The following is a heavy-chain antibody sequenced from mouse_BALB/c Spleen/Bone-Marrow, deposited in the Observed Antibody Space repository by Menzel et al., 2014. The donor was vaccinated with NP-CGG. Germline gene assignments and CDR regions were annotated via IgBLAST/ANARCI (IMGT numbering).Heavy chain of an antibody. CDR2: ISSGGSYT. CDR1: GFTFSSYT. J-gene: IGHJ4*01. Sequence: EVQRVESGGGLVKPGGSLKLSCAASGFTFSSYTMSWVRRTPEKRLEWVATISSGGSYTYYPDSVKGRFTISRDNAKNTLYLQMSSLKSEDTAMYYCTRDLYDGYSYYAMDYWGQGTSVTVSS. D-gene: IGHD2-3*01. CDR3: TRDLYDGYSYYAMDY. V-gene: IGHV5-6-4*01.